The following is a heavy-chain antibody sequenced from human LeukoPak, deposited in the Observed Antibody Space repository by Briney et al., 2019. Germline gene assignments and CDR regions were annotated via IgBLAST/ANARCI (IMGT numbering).Heavy chain of an antibody. J-gene: IGHJ4*02. CDR1: GYSISSGYY. CDR3: ARGIAAALSFDY. D-gene: IGHD6-13*01. Sequence: SETLSLTCTVSGYSISSGYYWGWIRQPPGKGLEWIGSIYHSGSTYYNPSLKSRVTISVDTSKNQFSLKLSSVTAADTAVYYCARGIAAALSFDYWGQGTLVTVSS. V-gene: IGHV4-38-2*02. CDR2: IYHSGST.